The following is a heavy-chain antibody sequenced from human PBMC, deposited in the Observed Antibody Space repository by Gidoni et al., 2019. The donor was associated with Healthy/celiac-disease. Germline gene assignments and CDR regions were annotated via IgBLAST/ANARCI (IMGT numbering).Heavy chain of an antibody. CDR1: GYTFTSFA. CDR3: ARTYLNIVILPVAVRDTTSSDYYYMDV. Sequence: QVQLVQSGAEVKKPGVSVKVSCKASGYTFTSFAVHWVRKDPGQRIEWMGWINAGNGNTKHSEKFQGRVTITRDTSAITAYMELSSLRSEDTAVYYCARTYLNIVILPVAVRDTTSSDYYYMDVWGKGTTVTVSS. D-gene: IGHD2-2*01. V-gene: IGHV1-3*01. CDR2: INAGNGNT. J-gene: IGHJ6*03.